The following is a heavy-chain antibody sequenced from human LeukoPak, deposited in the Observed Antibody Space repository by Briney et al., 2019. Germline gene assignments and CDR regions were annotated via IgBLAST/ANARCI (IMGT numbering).Heavy chain of an antibody. D-gene: IGHD2-2*01. J-gene: IGHJ4*02. CDR1: GFTCSSYA. Sequence: GGSLRRYGAASGFTCSSYAMSWVRQAPGKGLEWVSAIGGSGGSTSYTVSVKGRFTISRDNSKNTLYLQMNSLRAEDTAVYYCAKWVVPAEGYFDYWGQGTLVTVSS. V-gene: IGHV3-23*01. CDR3: AKWVVPAEGYFDY. CDR2: IGGSGGST.